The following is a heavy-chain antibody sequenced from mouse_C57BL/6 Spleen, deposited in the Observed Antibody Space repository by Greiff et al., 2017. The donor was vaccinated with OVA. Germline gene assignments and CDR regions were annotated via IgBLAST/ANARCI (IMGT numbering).Heavy chain of an antibody. J-gene: IGHJ2*01. D-gene: IGHD1-1*01. Sequence: EVQLVESGPGMVKPSQSLSLTCTVTGYSITSGYDWHWIRHFPGNKLEWMGYISYSGSTNYNPSLKSRISITHDTSKNHFFLKLNSVTTEDTATYYCAVGSSYGFDYWGQGTTLTVSS. CDR1: GYSITSGYD. CDR3: AVGSSYGFDY. CDR2: ISYSGST. V-gene: IGHV3-1*01.